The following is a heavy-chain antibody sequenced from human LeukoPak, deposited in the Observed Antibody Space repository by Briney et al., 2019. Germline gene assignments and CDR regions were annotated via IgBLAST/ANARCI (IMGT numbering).Heavy chain of an antibody. CDR1: GFTFSSYW. V-gene: IGHV3-7*03. D-gene: IGHD3-10*01. CDR3: AKGRGRGVINNFDY. Sequence: GRSLRLSCAASGFTFSSYWMSWVRQAPGKGLEWVANIRQDGSEKYYVDSVKGRFTISRDNTKNSLYLQMNSLRAEDMALYYCAKGRGRGVINNFDYWGQGTLVTVSS. CDR2: IRQDGSEK. J-gene: IGHJ4*02.